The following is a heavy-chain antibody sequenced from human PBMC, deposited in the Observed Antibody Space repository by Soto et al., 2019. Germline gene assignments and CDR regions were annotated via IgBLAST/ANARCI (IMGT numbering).Heavy chain of an antibody. V-gene: IGHV4-39*01. J-gene: IGHJ4*02. CDR2: IYYSGST. CDR1: GGSVTSSSYY. Sequence: QLQLQESGPELVKPSETLFLTCTVSGGSVTSSSYYWGWIRHPPGKGLEWFGSIYYSGSTYYNPCLKSRGTVSGGTSKSPFSLRLSSVTAADTAVYYCARHVDYGDYLNDYWVQGTLVTVSS. CDR3: ARHVDYGDYLNDY. D-gene: IGHD4-17*01.